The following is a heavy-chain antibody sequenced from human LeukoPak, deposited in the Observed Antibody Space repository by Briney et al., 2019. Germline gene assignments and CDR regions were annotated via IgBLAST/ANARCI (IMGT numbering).Heavy chain of an antibody. D-gene: IGHD2-21*02. Sequence: PGGSLRLSCAASGFIFSNYYLVWVRQAPGKGLELISGIGANGGATYYADSVKGRFTISRDNSKKTLYLRMNSLRADDTAVYYCGRDPNGDCLGAFDFWGQGTMVSVSS. J-gene: IGHJ3*01. CDR3: GRDPNGDCLGAFDF. CDR2: IGANGGAT. V-gene: IGHV3-23*01. CDR1: GFIFSNYY.